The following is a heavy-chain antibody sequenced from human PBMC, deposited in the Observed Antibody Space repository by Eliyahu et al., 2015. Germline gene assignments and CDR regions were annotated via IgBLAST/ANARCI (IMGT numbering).Heavy chain of an antibody. V-gene: IGHV3-43*02. CDR3: AKDRHRLRTHVGDAFDI. J-gene: IGHJ3*02. Sequence: EVQLVESGGGVVQPGGSLRXSCAASGFTFDDXAMHWVRQAPGKGLEWVSLISGDGGSTYYADSVKGRFTISRDNSKNSLYLQMNSLRTEDTALYYCAKDRHRLRTHVGDAFDIWGQGTMVTVSS. CDR2: ISGDGGST. CDR1: GFTFDDXA. D-gene: IGHD4-17*01.